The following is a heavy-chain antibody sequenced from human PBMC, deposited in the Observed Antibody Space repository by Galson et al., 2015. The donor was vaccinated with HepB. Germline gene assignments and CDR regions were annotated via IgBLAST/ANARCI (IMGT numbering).Heavy chain of an antibody. CDR3: ATGSEGIGYCTSNSCGPFDY. V-gene: IGHV1-2*04. J-gene: IGHJ4*02. CDR1: GYTFTGYY. D-gene: IGHD2-2*01. Sequence: SVKVSCKASGYTFTGYYMHWVRQAPGQGLEWMGWINPNSGGTNYAQNFQGWVTMTRDTSISTAYMELSRLRSEDTAVYYCATGSEGIGYCTSNSCGPFDYWGLGTLVTVSS. CDR2: INPNSGGT.